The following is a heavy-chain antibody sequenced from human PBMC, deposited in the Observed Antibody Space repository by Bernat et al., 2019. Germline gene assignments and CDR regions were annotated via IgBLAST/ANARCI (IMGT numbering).Heavy chain of an antibody. CDR3: ARSPGTGTVDY. V-gene: IGHV3-74*01. Sequence: EVQLVESGGGLVQPGGSLRLSCAASGFTFSSYWMHWVRQAPGKGLVWVSRFNSDGTTTTYADSVKGRFTISRDNAKNTVYLQMNSLRAEDTAVYYCARSPGTGTVDYWGQGTLVTVSS. CDR1: GFTFSSYW. CDR2: FNSDGTTT. D-gene: IGHD1-1*01. J-gene: IGHJ4*02.